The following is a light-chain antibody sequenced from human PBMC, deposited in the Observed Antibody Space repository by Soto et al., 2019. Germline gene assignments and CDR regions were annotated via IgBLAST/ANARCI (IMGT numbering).Light chain of an antibody. J-gene: IGKJ1*01. CDR2: GAS. CDR3: QQYDSTPLT. CDR1: QSVNSNY. V-gene: IGKV3-20*01. Sequence: EIVLTQSPGTLSLSPGERATLSCRASQSVNSNYLAWYQRKPGQAPRLLIYGASNRATDIPDRFSASGSGTDFTLTITRLEAEDFAVYYCQQYDSTPLTFGQGTKVEVK.